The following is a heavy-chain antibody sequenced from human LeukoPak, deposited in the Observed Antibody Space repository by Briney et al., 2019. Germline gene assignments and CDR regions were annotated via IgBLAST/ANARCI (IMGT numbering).Heavy chain of an antibody. CDR1: GESLSNYY. CDR3: ARLYYDILTGYYDDY. Sequence: PSETLSLTCAVYGESLSNYYWSWIRQPPGKGLEWIGEINHYGSTNYKPSLKSRITISVDTSKNQFSLKLSSVTAADTAVYYCARLYYDILTGYYDDYWGQGTLVTVSS. CDR2: INHYGST. V-gene: IGHV4-34*01. J-gene: IGHJ4*02. D-gene: IGHD3-9*01.